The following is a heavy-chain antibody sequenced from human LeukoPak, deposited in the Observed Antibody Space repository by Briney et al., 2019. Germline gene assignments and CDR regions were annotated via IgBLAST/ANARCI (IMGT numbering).Heavy chain of an antibody. CDR3: ARDWEIAVAGTPVYYFDY. CDR2: INPSGGST. CDR1: GYTFTSYY. Sequence: EASVKVSCKASGYTFTSYYMHWVRQAPGQGLEWMGLINPSGGSTSYAQKFQGRVTMTRDTSTSTVYMELSSLRSEDTAVYYCARDWEIAVAGTPVYYFDYWGQGTLVTVSS. V-gene: IGHV1-46*01. J-gene: IGHJ4*02. D-gene: IGHD6-19*01.